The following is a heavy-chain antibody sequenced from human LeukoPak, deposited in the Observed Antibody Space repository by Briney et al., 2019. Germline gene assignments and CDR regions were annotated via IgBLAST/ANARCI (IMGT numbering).Heavy chain of an antibody. CDR1: GGTFSSYA. CDR2: IIPIFGTA. J-gene: IGHJ4*02. CDR3: ARSRPTSPWNIAALDY. Sequence: ASVKVSCKASGGTFSSYAISWVRQAPGQGLEWMGGIIPIFGTANYAQKFQGRVTITADESTSTAYMELSSLRSEDTAVYYCARSRPTSPWNIAALDYWGQGTLVTVSS. D-gene: IGHD6-25*01. V-gene: IGHV1-69*13.